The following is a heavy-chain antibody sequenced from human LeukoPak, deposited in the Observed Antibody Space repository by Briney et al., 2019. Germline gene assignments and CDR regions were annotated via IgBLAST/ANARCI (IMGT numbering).Heavy chain of an antibody. CDR3: ARHPIPASATNRSPFDI. J-gene: IGHJ3*02. Sequence: GESLKISCKGSGYSFTNYWIGWVRQMPGEGLEWMGIIYPGDSETTYSPAFRGQVTISADKSINTAYLQWSSLKASDTAMYYCARHPIPASATNRSPFDIWGQGTMVTVSS. V-gene: IGHV5-51*01. D-gene: IGHD6-13*01. CDR2: IYPGDSET. CDR1: GYSFTNYW.